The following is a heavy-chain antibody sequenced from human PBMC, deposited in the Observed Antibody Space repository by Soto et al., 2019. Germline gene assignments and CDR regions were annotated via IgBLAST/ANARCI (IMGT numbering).Heavy chain of an antibody. D-gene: IGHD6-13*01. CDR2: IWYDGSNK. J-gene: IGHJ6*02. CDR3: ARDHSSSWYYYYGMDV. V-gene: IGHV3-33*01. Sequence: GGSLRLSCAASGFTFSSYGMHWVRQAPGKGLEWVAVIWYDGSNKYYADSVKGRFTISRDNSKNTLYLQMNSLRAEDTAVYYYARDHSSSWYYYYGMDVWGQGTTVTVSS. CDR1: GFTFSSYG.